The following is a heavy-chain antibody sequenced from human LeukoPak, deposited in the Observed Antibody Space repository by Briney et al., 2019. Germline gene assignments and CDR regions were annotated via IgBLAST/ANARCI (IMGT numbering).Heavy chain of an antibody. D-gene: IGHD5-18*01. CDR3: ARAQLWLGWFDP. V-gene: IGHV1-46*01. J-gene: IGHJ5*02. CDR2: INPSGGST. Sequence: EASVKVSCKASEYTFTSYYMHWVRQAPGQGLEWMGIINPSGGSTSYAQKFQGRVTMTRDTSTSTVYMELSSLRSEDTAVYYCARAQLWLGWFDPWGQGTLVTVSS. CDR1: EYTFTSYY.